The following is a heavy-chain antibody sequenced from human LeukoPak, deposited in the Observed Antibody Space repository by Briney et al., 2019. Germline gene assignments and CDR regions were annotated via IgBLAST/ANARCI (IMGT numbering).Heavy chain of an antibody. V-gene: IGHV4-61*02. CDR1: GGSISSGSYY. J-gene: IGHJ3*02. CDR2: IYTSGST. CDR3: ASSLDTAILDAFDI. Sequence: SETLSLTCTVSGGSISSGSYYWSWIRQPAGKGLEWIGRIYTSGSTNYNPSLKSRVTISVDTSKNQFSLKLSSVTAADTAVYYCASSLDTAILDAFDIWGQGTMVTVSS. D-gene: IGHD5-18*01.